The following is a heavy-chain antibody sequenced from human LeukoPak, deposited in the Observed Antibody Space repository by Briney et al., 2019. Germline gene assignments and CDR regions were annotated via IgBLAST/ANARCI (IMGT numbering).Heavy chain of an antibody. V-gene: IGHV1-69*13. J-gene: IGHJ4*02. CDR1: GGTFSSYA. CDR3: ARDPGYSSGWYGYYFDY. CDR2: IIPIFGTA. D-gene: IGHD6-19*01. Sequence: GASVKVSCKASGGTFSSYAISWVRQAPGQGLEWMGGIIPIFGTANYAQKFQGRVTITADESTSTAYMELSSLRSEDTAVYYCARDPGYSSGWYGYYFDYWGQGTLVTVSS.